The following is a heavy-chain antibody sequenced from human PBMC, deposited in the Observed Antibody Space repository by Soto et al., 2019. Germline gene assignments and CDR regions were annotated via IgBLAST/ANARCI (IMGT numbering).Heavy chain of an antibody. CDR2: ISYDGSNK. Sequence: GGSLRLSCAASGFTFSSYGMHWVRQAPGKGLEWVAVISYDGSNKYYADSVKGRFTISRDNSKNTLYLQMNSLRAEDTAVYYCAKTGSLWFGELIWGQGTMVTVSS. CDR1: GFTFSSYG. J-gene: IGHJ3*02. CDR3: AKTGSLWFGELI. D-gene: IGHD3-10*01. V-gene: IGHV3-30*18.